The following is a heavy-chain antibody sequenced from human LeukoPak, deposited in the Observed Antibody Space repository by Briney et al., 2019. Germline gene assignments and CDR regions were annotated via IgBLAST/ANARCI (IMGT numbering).Heavy chain of an antibody. CDR2: ISGSGGST. CDR3: AKLSLYYYGSGSYYDY. V-gene: IGHV3-23*01. D-gene: IGHD3-10*01. Sequence: PGGSLRLSCVASGFTFSSYAMSWVRQAPGKGLEWVSAISGSGGSTYYADSVKGRFTISRDNSKNTLYLQMNSLRAEDTAVYYCAKLSLYYYGSGSYYDYWGQGTLVTVSS. CDR1: GFTFSSYA. J-gene: IGHJ4*02.